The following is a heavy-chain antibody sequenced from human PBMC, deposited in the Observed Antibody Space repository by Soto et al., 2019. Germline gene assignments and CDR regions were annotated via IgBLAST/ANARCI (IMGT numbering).Heavy chain of an antibody. CDR1: GFTFSSYA. V-gene: IGHV3-64*01. J-gene: IGHJ4*02. Sequence: EVQLVESGGGLVQPGGSLRLSCAASGFTFSSYAMHWVRQAPGKGLEYVSAISSNGGSTYYVNSVKCRLTISRDNSKNTLYLQMASLRAEDMAVYYCAREGGGYYFDYWGQGTLVTVSS. CDR3: AREGGGYYFDY. CDR2: ISSNGGST. D-gene: IGHD3-16*01.